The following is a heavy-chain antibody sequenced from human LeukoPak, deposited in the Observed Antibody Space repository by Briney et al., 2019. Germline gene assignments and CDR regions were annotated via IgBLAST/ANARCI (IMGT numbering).Heavy chain of an antibody. D-gene: IGHD2-2*01. CDR2: ISSSSSTI. CDR1: GFTFSSYS. CDR3: ARVVVPAAIYYFDY. V-gene: IGHV3-48*01. Sequence: GGSLRLSCAASGFTFSSYSMKWVRQAPGKGLEWVSYISSSSSTIYYADSVKGRFTISRDNAKNSLYLQMNSLRAEDTAVYYCARVVVPAAIYYFDYWGQGTLVTVSS. J-gene: IGHJ4*02.